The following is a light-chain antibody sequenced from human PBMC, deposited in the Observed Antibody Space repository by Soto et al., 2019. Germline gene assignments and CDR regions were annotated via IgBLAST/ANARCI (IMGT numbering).Light chain of an antibody. J-gene: IGKJ1*01. CDR2: GAS. CDR3: QQFGGPPRT. Sequence: EIVLTQSPGRLSLSPGERATLSCRASQGVSSSYLAWYQQKPGQAPRLLIYGASIRATGIPDRFIGSGSGTDFTLTISRLEPEDVAVYYCQQFGGPPRTFGQGTRVEIK. V-gene: IGKV3-20*01. CDR1: QGVSSSY.